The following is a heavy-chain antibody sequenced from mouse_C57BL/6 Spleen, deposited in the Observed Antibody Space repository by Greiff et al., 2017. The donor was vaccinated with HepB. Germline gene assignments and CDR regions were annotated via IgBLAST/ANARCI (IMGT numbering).Heavy chain of an antibody. CDR1: GYAFSSSW. D-gene: IGHD4-1*01. Sequence: VQLVESGPELVKPGASVKISCKASGYAFSSSWMNWVKQRPGKGLEWIGRIYPGDGDTNYNGKFKGKATLTADKSSSTAYMQLSSLTSEDSAVYFCARSLGYFDYWGQGTTLTVSS. CDR3: ARSLGYFDY. J-gene: IGHJ2*01. V-gene: IGHV1-82*01. CDR2: IYPGDGDT.